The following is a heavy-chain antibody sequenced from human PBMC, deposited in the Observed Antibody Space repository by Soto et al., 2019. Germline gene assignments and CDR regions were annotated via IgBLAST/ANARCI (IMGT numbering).Heavy chain of an antibody. CDR1: GYTLSVYW. D-gene: IGHD1-1*01. V-gene: IGHV5-51*01. J-gene: IGHJ5*02. CDR3: VVQQKLPWVNA. Sequence: PGESLKISGKGSGYTLSVYWIGWVLQMSGKGLEWMGIFYPGDSNARYSPSFQGQVTISADESITTAYLQWDSLKASDTAIYYCVVQQKLPWVNAWGQGTLVTVSS. CDR2: FYPGDSNA.